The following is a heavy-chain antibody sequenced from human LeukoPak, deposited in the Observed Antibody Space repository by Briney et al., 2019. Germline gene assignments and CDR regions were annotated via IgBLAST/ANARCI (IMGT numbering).Heavy chain of an antibody. CDR3: ASGYSSGLEMHY. D-gene: IGHD6-19*01. V-gene: IGHV3-33*01. CDR2: IRYDGSNK. J-gene: IGHJ4*02. CDR1: GFTFSSYG. Sequence: PGRSLRLSCAASGFTFSSYGMHWVRQAPGKGLEWVAVIRYDGSNKYYADSVKGRFTISRDNSKNTLYLQMNSLRAEDTAVYYCASGYSSGLEMHYWGQGTLVTVSS.